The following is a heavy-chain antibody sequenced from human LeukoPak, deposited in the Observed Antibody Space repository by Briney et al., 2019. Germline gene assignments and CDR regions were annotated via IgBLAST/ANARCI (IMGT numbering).Heavy chain of an antibody. CDR2: ISGDGVHT. CDR1: GFTFSSYP. Sequence: GGSLRLSCVGSGFTFSSYPMTWVLQAPGNGLEWLSSISGDGVHTYYAESVKGRFTISRDNSKNTLYLQMNSLRADDTAVYYCAKLEAVLGTNFWGEGTTVTVSS. CDR3: AKLEAVLGTNF. D-gene: IGHD2-2*01. V-gene: IGHV3-23*01. J-gene: IGHJ6*04.